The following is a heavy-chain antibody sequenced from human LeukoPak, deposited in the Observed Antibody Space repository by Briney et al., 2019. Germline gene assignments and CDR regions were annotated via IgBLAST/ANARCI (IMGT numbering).Heavy chain of an antibody. V-gene: IGHV3-21*01. D-gene: IGHD1-20*01. Sequence: NPGGSLGLSCAASGFTFSSYSMNWVRQAPGKGLEWVSSISSSSSYIYYADSVKGRFTTSRDNAKNSLYLQMNSLRAEDTAVYYCARDRITGTFDYWGQGTLVTVSS. CDR1: GFTFSSYS. CDR3: ARDRITGTFDY. CDR2: ISSSSSYI. J-gene: IGHJ4*02.